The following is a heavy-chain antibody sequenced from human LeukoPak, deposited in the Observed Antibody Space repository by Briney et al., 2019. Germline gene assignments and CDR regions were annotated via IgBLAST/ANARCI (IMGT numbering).Heavy chain of an antibody. V-gene: IGHV4-34*01. CDR1: GGSFSGYY. CDR3: ARGSFVDDFWSGYYARNAFDI. J-gene: IGHJ3*02. D-gene: IGHD3-3*01. CDR2: INHSGST. Sequence: SETLSLTCAVYGGSFSGYYWSWVRQPPGKGLEWIGEINHSGSTNYNPSLKTRVTISVDTSKNQFSLKLSSVTAADTAVYYCARGSFVDDFWSGYYARNAFDIWGQGTMVTVSS.